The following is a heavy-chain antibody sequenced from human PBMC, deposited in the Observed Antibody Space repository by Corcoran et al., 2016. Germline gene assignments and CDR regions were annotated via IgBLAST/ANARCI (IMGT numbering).Heavy chain of an antibody. J-gene: IGHJ6*02. Sequence: QVQLVQSGAEVKKPGSSVKVSCKASGGTFSSYAISWVRQAPGQGLEWMGGIIPIFGTANYAQKFQGRVTITADKSTSTAYMELSSLRSEDTAVYYCAGSYWGGDCRYYYYGMDVWGQGTTVTVSS. CDR2: IIPIFGTA. V-gene: IGHV1-69*06. D-gene: IGHD2-21*02. CDR1: GGTFSSYA. CDR3: AGSYWGGDCRYYYYGMDV.